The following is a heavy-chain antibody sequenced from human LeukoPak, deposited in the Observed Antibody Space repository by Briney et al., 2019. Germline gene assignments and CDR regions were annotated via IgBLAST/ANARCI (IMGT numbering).Heavy chain of an antibody. CDR2: IHSSGNT. V-gene: IGHV4-59*08. CDR3: VRHGGSYFIY. J-gene: IGHJ4*02. CDR1: GGSISGCY. Sequence: SETLSLTCAVSGGSISGCYWSWIRQPPGKALEWIGYIHSSGNTVYNPSLKSRVTIAVDTSKNQFSLKLSSVTAVDTAIYYCVRHGGSYFIYWGQGTLVTVSS. D-gene: IGHD1-26*01.